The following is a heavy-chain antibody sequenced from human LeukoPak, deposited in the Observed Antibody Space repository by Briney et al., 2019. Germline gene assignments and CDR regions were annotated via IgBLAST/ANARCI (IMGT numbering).Heavy chain of an antibody. V-gene: IGHV4-34*01. CDR1: GGSFSGYY. CDR3: ARADAYTNGVSYYFDY. D-gene: IGHD2-8*01. Sequence: SETLSLTCAVYGGSFSGYYWSWIRQPPGKGLEWIGEINHSGSTNYNPSLKSRVTISVDTSKNQFSLKLSSVTAADTTVYYCARADAYTNGVSYYFDYWGQGTLVTVSS. CDR2: INHSGST. J-gene: IGHJ4*02.